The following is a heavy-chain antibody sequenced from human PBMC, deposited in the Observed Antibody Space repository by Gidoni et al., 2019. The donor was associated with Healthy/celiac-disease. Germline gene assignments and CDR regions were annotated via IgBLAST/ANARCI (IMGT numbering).Heavy chain of an antibody. Sequence: QVQLQQWSAGLLKPSETLSLTCAVYGGSFIGYSWSWIRQPPGKVLEWIGEINHSGCYNYNPALKSRVIISVDTSKKQFSRKLSSVTAADTAVYYCARDGRELPRGYAVDIWGQGTMVTVSS. J-gene: IGHJ3*02. CDR2: INHSGCY. CDR1: GGSFIGYS. CDR3: ARDGRELPRGYAVDI. D-gene: IGHD1-26*01. V-gene: IGHV4-34*01.